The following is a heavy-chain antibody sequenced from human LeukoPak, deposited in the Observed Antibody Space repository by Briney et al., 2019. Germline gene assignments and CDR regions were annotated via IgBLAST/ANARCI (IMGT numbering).Heavy chain of an antibody. V-gene: IGHV1-18*01. Sequence: EASVKVSCKASGYTFTNYGISWVRQAPGQGLEWMGWISANNGNTKYAQKFQGRLTMTTDTSTSTAYMELRSLRFDDTAVYYCARDSSSWYSAYYFDYWGQGTLVTVSS. CDR3: ARDSSSWYSAYYFDY. D-gene: IGHD6-13*01. CDR2: ISANNGNT. CDR1: GYTFTNYG. J-gene: IGHJ4*02.